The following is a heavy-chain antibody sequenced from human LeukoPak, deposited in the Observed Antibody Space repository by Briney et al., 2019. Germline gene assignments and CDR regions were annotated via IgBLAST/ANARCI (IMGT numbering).Heavy chain of an antibody. V-gene: IGHV3-53*01. D-gene: IGHD3-10*01. J-gene: IGHJ2*01. CDR1: GFTVSTKY. CDR3: ARVGDHFHWYLDL. Sequence: GGSLRLSCAASGFTVSTKYMSWVRQAPGKGLEWVSILYSGSDTYYANSVKGRFAISRDSSKNILFLQMNDLRAEDTAVYYCARVGDHFHWYLDLWGRGTLVTVSS. CDR2: LYSGSDT.